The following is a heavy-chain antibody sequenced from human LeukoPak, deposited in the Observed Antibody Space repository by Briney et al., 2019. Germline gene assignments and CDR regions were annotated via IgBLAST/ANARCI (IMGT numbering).Heavy chain of an antibody. CDR2: IYHTGST. Sequence: SETLSLTCTVSGGSISSYYWSWIRQSPGEALEWIGYIYHTGSTNYNPSLKSRVTTSIDTSKNQLFLKLSSVTAADTAVYYCAGGGQWLVYGFWGQGTLVTVSS. V-gene: IGHV4-59*01. CDR3: AGGGQWLVYGF. CDR1: GGSISSYY. J-gene: IGHJ4*02. D-gene: IGHD6-19*01.